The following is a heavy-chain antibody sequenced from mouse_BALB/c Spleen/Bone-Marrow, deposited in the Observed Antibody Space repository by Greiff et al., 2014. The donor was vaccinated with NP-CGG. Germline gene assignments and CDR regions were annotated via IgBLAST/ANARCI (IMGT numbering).Heavy chain of an antibody. J-gene: IGHJ3*01. CDR3: ARRYDYGYGPFAY. D-gene: IGHD1-2*01. CDR1: GFTFSNYT. V-gene: IGHV5-12-2*01. CDR2: ISNGGGTT. Sequence: EVKVVESGGGLVQPGGPLKLSCAASGFTFSNYTMSWIRQTPEKRLEWVAYISNGGGTTYYPDTVKGRFTISRDNAKNTLYLQMSSLKSEDTAMYYCARRYDYGYGPFAYWGQGTLVTVSA.